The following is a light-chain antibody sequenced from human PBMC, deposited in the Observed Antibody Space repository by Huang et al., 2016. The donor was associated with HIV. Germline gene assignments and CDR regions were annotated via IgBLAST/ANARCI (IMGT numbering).Light chain of an antibody. J-gene: IGKJ1*01. Sequence: DIVVTQSPDSLAVSLGETAPLTCRPRQSVLPSSTNKNYLAWFQQKAGQPPKLLIFWASTREAGVSDRITGSGSGTHFTLTISNVRTEDVAIYYCQQYYNSPQTFGPGTRVEI. CDR1: QSVLPSSTNKNY. V-gene: IGKV4-1*01. CDR3: QQYYNSPQT. CDR2: WAS.